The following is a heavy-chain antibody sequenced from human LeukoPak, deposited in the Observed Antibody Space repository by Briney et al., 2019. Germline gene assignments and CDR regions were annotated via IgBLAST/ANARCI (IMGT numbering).Heavy chain of an antibody. D-gene: IGHD6-6*01. Sequence: SETLSLTCTVSGASISGYHWSWIRQPPGKGLEWMGYIYYSGTANYNPSLESRVTISIDTSKNQISLNLSSVTAADTAVYYCAKDRRDIAARHFNYWGQGTLVTVSS. CDR1: GASISGYH. J-gene: IGHJ4*02. V-gene: IGHV4-59*01. CDR3: AKDRRDIAARHFNY. CDR2: IYYSGTA.